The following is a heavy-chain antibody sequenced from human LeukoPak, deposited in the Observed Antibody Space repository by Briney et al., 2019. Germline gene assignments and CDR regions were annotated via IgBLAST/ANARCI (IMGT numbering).Heavy chain of an antibody. J-gene: IGHJ4*02. Sequence: GGSLRLSCAAAGFAVSSNYMSWVRQAPGKGLEWVSVIYSGGSTYYADSVKGRFTISRDNSKNTLYLQMNSLRAEDTAVYYCARGEMATLSRWGQGTLVTVSS. CDR2: IYSGGST. CDR3: ARGEMATLSR. D-gene: IGHD5-24*01. CDR1: GFAVSSNY. V-gene: IGHV3-53*01.